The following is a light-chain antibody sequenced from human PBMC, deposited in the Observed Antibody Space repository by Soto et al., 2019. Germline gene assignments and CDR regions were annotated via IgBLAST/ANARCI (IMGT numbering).Light chain of an antibody. CDR3: QVWDSSTARV. CDR1: NLGSKN. Sequence: SYELTQPLSVSVALGQTARITCGGNNLGSKNVHWYQQKPGQAPVLVIYRDSNRPSGIPERFSDSNSGNTATLTISRAQAGDEADYYCQVWDSSTARVFGGGTKLTVL. CDR2: RDS. J-gene: IGLJ3*02. V-gene: IGLV3-9*01.